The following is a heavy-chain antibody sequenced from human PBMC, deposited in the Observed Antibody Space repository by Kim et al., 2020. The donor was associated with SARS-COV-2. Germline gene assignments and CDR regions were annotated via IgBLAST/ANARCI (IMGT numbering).Heavy chain of an antibody. Sequence: GGSLRLSCTASGFTFGDYAMSWVRQAPGKGLEWVGFIRSKAYGGTTEYAASVKGRFTISRDDSKSIAYLQMNSLKTEDTAVYYCTRDQVYTAMAPYYYYHYGMDVWGQGTTVTVSS. CDR3: TRDQVYTAMAPYYYYHYGMDV. CDR1: GFTFGDYA. D-gene: IGHD5-18*01. V-gene: IGHV3-49*04. J-gene: IGHJ6*02. CDR2: IRSKAYGGTT.